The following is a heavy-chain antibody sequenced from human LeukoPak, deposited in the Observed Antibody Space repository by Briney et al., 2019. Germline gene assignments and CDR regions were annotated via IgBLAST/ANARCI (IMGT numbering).Heavy chain of an antibody. D-gene: IGHD5-24*01. V-gene: IGHV3-66*01. Sequence: GGSLRLSCAASGFTVSSNYMSWVRQAPGKGLEWVSVIYSGGSTYYADSVKGRFTISRDNSKNTLYLQMNSLRAEDTAVYYCARVQGWLQLNYWGQGTLVTVSS. CDR2: IYSGGST. CDR3: ARVQGWLQLNY. CDR1: GFTVSSNY. J-gene: IGHJ4*02.